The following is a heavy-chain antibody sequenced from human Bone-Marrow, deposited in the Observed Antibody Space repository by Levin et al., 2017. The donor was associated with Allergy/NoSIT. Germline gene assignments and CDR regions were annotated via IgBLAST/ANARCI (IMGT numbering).Heavy chain of an antibody. V-gene: IGHV3-23*01. Sequence: LSLTCAASGFTFSSYTMSWVRQAPGKGLEWVSAISGSGGSTYYADSVKGRFTISRDNSKNTLYLQMNSLRAEDTAVYYCAKAKQWLPLDFDYWGQGTLVTVSS. CDR1: GFTFSSYT. CDR3: AKAKQWLPLDFDY. CDR2: ISGSGGST. D-gene: IGHD6-19*01. J-gene: IGHJ4*02.